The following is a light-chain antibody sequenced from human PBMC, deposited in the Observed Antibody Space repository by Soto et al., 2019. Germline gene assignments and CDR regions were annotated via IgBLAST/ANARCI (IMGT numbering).Light chain of an antibody. V-gene: IGKV3-20*01. CDR3: QQYGSSPLT. CDR2: GAS. Sequence: EIVLTQSTGTLSLSPGERATLSCRASQSVSSYYLAWYQQKPGQAPSLLIYGASSRATGIPDRFSGSGSGTDFTLTISRLEPEDFAVYYCQQYGSSPLTFGGGTKVEIK. CDR1: QSVSSYY. J-gene: IGKJ4*01.